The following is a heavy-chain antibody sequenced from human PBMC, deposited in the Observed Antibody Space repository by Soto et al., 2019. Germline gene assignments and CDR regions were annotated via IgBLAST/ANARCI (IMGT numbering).Heavy chain of an antibody. CDR3: ARELRFLEWAQVYYYYGMDV. V-gene: IGHV1-69*01. CDR1: GGTFSSYA. CDR2: IIPIFGTA. D-gene: IGHD3-3*01. J-gene: IGHJ6*02. Sequence: QVQLVQSGAEVKKPGSSVKVSCKASGGTFSSYAISWVRQAPGQGLEWMGGIIPIFGTANYAQKFQGRVTITADESTSTAYMELSSLRSEDTAVYYCARELRFLEWAQVYYYYGMDVWGQGPTVTVSS.